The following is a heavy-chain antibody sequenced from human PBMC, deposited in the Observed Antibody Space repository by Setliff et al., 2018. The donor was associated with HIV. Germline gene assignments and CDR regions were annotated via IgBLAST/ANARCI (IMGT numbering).Heavy chain of an antibody. V-gene: IGHV4-39*07. CDR2: VYYYGST. D-gene: IGHD3-22*01. J-gene: IGHJ4*02. Sequence: PSETLSLTCIVSGGSISSSHYYWGWIRQPPGKGLQWIGSVYYYGSTYYKSSLKSRVTISLDRTKNQFSLKLSSVTAADTAVYYCARGSLDSSGYHAYFDHWGQGTLVTVSS. CDR1: GGSISSSHYY. CDR3: ARGSLDSSGYHAYFDH.